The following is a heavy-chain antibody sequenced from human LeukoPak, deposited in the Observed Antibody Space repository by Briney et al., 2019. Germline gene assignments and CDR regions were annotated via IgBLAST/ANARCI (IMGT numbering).Heavy chain of an antibody. V-gene: IGHV1-69*02. D-gene: IGHD3-3*01. Sequence: SVKVSCKASGGTFSSYTISWVRQAPGQGLEWMGRIIPILGIANYAQKFQGRVTITADKPTSTAYMELSSLRSEDTAVYYCVLRFLGWLFPGWWGQGTLVTVSS. J-gene: IGHJ4*02. CDR3: VLRFLGWLFPGW. CDR1: GGTFSSYT. CDR2: IIPILGIA.